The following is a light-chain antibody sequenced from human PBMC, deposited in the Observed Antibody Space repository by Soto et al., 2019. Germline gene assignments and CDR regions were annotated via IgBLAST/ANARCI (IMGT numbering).Light chain of an antibody. CDR3: HQYGGSPQT. CDR1: QSVSNY. J-gene: IGKJ1*01. Sequence: EIVLTQSPGTLSLSPGERATLSCRASQSVSNYLAWYQRKPGQAPRLLIYGASSRATGIPDRFSGSGSGTDFTLTISRLETEDFAVYYCHQYGGSPQTFGQGT. CDR2: GAS. V-gene: IGKV3-20*01.